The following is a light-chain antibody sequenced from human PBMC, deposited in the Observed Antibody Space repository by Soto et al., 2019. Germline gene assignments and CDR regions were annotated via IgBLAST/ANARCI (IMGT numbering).Light chain of an antibody. CDR3: SSYTTYNSRL. CDR1: SSDVGGYNY. CDR2: DVT. J-gene: IGLJ2*01. Sequence: QSALTQPASVSGSPGQSISISCTGTSSDVGGYNYVSWYQHHPGKAPQLMIFDVTNRPSGVSNRFSGSKSDNTASLTISGLQAEDEADYYCSSYTTYNSRLFGGGTKLTVL. V-gene: IGLV2-14*03.